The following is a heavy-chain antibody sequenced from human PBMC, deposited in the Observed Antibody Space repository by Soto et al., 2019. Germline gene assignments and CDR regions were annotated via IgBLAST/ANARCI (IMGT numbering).Heavy chain of an antibody. J-gene: IGHJ3*02. Sequence: SVKVSCKASGGTFSSYTISWVRQAPGQGLEWMGRIIPVLGIANYAQKFQGRVTITADKSTSTAYMELSSLRSEDTAVYYCARDATTEQQTGGFDIGGQGKMVTVSS. CDR3: ARDATTEQQTGGFDI. D-gene: IGHD6-13*01. CDR2: IIPVLGIA. V-gene: IGHV1-69*04. CDR1: GGTFSSYT.